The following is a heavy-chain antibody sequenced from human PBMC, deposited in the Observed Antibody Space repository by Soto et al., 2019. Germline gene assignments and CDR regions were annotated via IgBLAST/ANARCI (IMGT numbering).Heavy chain of an antibody. J-gene: IGHJ6*03. CDR2: IRSKANNYAT. Sequence: EVQLVESGGGLVQPGGSLKLSCAASGFTFSGSAMHWVRQASGKGLEWVGRIRSKANNYATAYGASVKGRFTISRHDSKNTAYLQMNSLKTEDTAVYYCSRQASDFWSGKPQYYMDVWGKGTTVTVSS. D-gene: IGHD3-3*01. V-gene: IGHV3-73*01. CDR3: SRQASDFWSGKPQYYMDV. CDR1: GFTFSGSA.